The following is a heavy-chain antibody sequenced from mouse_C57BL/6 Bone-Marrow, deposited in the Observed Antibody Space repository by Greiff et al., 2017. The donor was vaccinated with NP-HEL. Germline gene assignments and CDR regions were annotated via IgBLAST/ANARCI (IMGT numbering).Heavy chain of an antibody. V-gene: IGHV1-55*01. CDR2: IYPGSGSP. J-gene: IGHJ4*01. D-gene: IGHD2-1*01. CDR1: GYTFTSYW. Sequence: VQLHQPGAELVKPGASVKMSCKASGYTFTSYWITWVKQRPGQGLEWIGDIYPGSGSPNYNEKFKSKATLTVDTSSSTAYMQLSSLTSEDSAVYYCARGDGNYGDYYAMDYWGQGTSVTVSS. CDR3: ARGDGNYGDYYAMDY.